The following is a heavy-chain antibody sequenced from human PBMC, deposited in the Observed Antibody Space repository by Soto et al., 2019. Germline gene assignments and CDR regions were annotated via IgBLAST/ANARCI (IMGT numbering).Heavy chain of an antibody. Sequence: GGSLRLSCEASGFTFSKFDMHWVRQPTGKGLEWVSTIGISGYTYYAVSLKSRFTISRDNAKNSLSLQMNSLIAGDTALYFCARGQEVGAHFFDSWGQGTQVTVSS. CDR3: ARGQEVGAHFFDS. CDR1: GFTFSKFD. D-gene: IGHD2-15*01. J-gene: IGHJ4*02. V-gene: IGHV3-13*04. CDR2: IGISGYT.